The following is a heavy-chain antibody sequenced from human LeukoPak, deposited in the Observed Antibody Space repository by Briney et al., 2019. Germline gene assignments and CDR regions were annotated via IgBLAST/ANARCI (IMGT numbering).Heavy chain of an antibody. CDR2: IYYSGST. V-gene: IGHV4-59*08. CDR3: ARPNGGFRPEDAFDI. J-gene: IGHJ3*02. Sequence: SETLSLTCTVSGGSISSYYWSWIRQPPGKGLEWIGYIYYSGSTNYNPSLKSRVTISVDTSKNQFSLKLSSVTAADTAVYYCARPNGGFRPEDAFDILGQGKMVTVSS. D-gene: IGHD4-17*01. CDR1: GGSISSYY.